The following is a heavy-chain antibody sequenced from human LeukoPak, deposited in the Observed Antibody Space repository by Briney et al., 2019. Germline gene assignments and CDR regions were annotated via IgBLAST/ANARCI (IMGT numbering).Heavy chain of an antibody. J-gene: IGHJ3*02. D-gene: IGHD1-26*01. V-gene: IGHV3-53*01. CDR2: IYSGSNI. Sequence: PGGSLGLSCAASGFAVSSNYMSWVRQAPGKGLEWVSVIYSGSNIHYTESVKGRFTISRDNSRNTLYLQMNSLRVKDTAVYYCARNLGATGPHDAFGIWGQGTMVTVSS. CDR1: GFAVSSNY. CDR3: ARNLGATGPHDAFGI.